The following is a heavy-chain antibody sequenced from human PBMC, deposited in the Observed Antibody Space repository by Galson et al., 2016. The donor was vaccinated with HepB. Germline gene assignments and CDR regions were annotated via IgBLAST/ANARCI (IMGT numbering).Heavy chain of an antibody. CDR1: SVSISTYY. Sequence: SETLSLTCTVSSVSISTYYWSWIRQPPGKGLEWIGYFSLSGSSNYNPSLKSRVTISIDTSKAQISLSLSSVTAADTAVYYCARLEDGYDKRYAIDMWGLGTMVTVSS. CDR2: FSLSGSS. D-gene: IGHD5-12*01. J-gene: IGHJ3*02. CDR3: ARLEDGYDKRYAIDM. V-gene: IGHV4-59*01.